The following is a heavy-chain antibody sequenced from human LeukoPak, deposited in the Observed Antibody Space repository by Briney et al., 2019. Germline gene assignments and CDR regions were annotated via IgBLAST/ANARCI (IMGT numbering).Heavy chain of an antibody. Sequence: GGSLRLSCAASGFTFSTYAMHWVRQAPGKGLEWVSGISGSGGSTYYADSVKGRFTISRDNSKNTLSLQMNSLRAEDTAVYYCAKANIVGATSFYYYGMDAWGQGTTVTVSS. D-gene: IGHD1-26*01. CDR3: AKANIVGATSFYYYGMDA. V-gene: IGHV3-23*01. CDR2: ISGSGGST. J-gene: IGHJ6*02. CDR1: GFTFSTYA.